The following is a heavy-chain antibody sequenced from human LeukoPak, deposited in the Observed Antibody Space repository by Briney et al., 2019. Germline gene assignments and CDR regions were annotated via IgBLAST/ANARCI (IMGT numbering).Heavy chain of an antibody. D-gene: IGHD3-22*01. Sequence: ASVKVSCKASGYTFTSYGISWVRQAPGQGLEWMGWISAYNGNTNYAQKLQGRVTMTTDTSTSTAYMKLRSLRSDDTAVYYCARRKGIHYDSRGYYHPLDYWGQGTLVTVSS. J-gene: IGHJ4*02. CDR3: ARRKGIHYDSRGYYHPLDY. CDR2: ISAYNGNT. V-gene: IGHV1-18*01. CDR1: GYTFTSYG.